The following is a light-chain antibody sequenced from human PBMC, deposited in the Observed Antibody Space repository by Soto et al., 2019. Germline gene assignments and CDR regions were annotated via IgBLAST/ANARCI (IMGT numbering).Light chain of an antibody. CDR1: SSDVGGYNY. CDR3: SSYTSRSTYV. V-gene: IGLV2-14*01. Sequence: QSVLTQPASVSGSPGQSITISCTGTSSDVGGYNYVSWYQQHPGKAPKLMIYDVSNRPSGVSNRFSGSKSGNTASLTISGLQAEDEADYYCSSYTSRSTYVVGAGTKVTXL. CDR2: DVS. J-gene: IGLJ1*01.